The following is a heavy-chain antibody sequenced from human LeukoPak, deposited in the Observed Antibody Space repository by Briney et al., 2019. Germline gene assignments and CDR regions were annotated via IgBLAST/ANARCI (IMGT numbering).Heavy chain of an antibody. J-gene: IGHJ4*02. CDR3: ARPIYVSGRYYFGY. CDR2: IRKKASGSKT. V-gene: IGHV3-49*04. CDR1: GFSLGEYA. D-gene: IGHD3-10*01. Sequence: GGALRVSRTAPGFSLGEYAMSWVRQTPGRGRERVGLIRKKASGSKTQSAASVKGRFTISRDNSKSIGYLQENSLQAENTVVYYCARPIYVSGRYYFGYSGQGALVTASS.